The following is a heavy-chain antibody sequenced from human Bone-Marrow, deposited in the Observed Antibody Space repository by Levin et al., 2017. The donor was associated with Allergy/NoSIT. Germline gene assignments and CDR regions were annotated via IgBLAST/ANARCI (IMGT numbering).Heavy chain of an antibody. J-gene: IGHJ6*02. Sequence: HGESLKISCKASGYTFTSYAMNWVRQAPGQGLEWMGWINTNTGNPTYAQGFTGRFVFSVDTSVSTAYLQISSLKAEDTAVYYCARDLERYDILTGYWDLRGFRYYGMDVWGQGTTVTVSS. CDR3: ARDLERYDILTGYWDLRGFRYYGMDV. CDR2: INTNTGNP. CDR1: GYTFTSYA. V-gene: IGHV7-4-1*02. D-gene: IGHD3-9*01.